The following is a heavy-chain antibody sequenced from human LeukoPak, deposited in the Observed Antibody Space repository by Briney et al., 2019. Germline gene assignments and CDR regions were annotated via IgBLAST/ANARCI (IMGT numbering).Heavy chain of an antibody. V-gene: IGHV4-59*01. Sequence: SETLSLTCTVSGGSISSYYWSWLRQPPGKGLEWIGYIFYSGSTNYNPSLKSRVTISVDTSKNQFSLKLSSVTAADTAVYYCASAKRDYYGSGSYYNPYYYYYMDVWGKGTTVTISS. CDR1: GGSISSYY. CDR3: ASAKRDYYGSGSYYNPYYYYYMDV. J-gene: IGHJ6*03. CDR2: IFYSGST. D-gene: IGHD3-10*01.